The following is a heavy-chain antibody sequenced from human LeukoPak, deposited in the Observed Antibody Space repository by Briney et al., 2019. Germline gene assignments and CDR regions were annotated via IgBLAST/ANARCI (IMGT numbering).Heavy chain of an antibody. Sequence: PSETLSLTCTVSDXSISGYFWSWFRQPPGKGLEWIGYIYYSGSTNYNPSLKSRVTISVDTSQNQFSLKLSSVTAADTALYCCARHVSVTPWYFDLWGRGTLVTVSS. CDR3: ARHVSVTPWYFDL. D-gene: IGHD4-17*01. J-gene: IGHJ2*01. CDR2: IYYSGST. V-gene: IGHV4-59*08. CDR1: DXSISGYF.